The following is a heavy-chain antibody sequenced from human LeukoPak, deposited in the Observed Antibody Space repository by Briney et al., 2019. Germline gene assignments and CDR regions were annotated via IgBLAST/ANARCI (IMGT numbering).Heavy chain of an antibody. V-gene: IGHV4-34*01. Sequence: PSETLSLTCAVYGGSFSGYYWSWIRQPPGKGLEWVGEINHSGSTNYNPSLKSRVTISVDTSKNQFSLKLSSVTAADTAVYYCARVWYGGRRGGYYYYYYMDVWGKGTTVTVSS. CDR2: INHSGST. CDR1: GGSFSGYY. CDR3: ARVWYGGRRGGYYYYYYMDV. D-gene: IGHD2-15*01. J-gene: IGHJ6*03.